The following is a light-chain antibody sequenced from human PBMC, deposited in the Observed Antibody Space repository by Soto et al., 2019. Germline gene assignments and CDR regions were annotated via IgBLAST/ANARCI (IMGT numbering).Light chain of an antibody. CDR2: DAS. V-gene: IGKV1-39*01. CDR3: QQSYSNTRT. J-gene: IGKJ4*01. Sequence: DIQMTQSPPTLSACVGDRVTITCRASQTISTWMAWYQQKPGKAPKLLVYDASTLQSGVASRFSGSGSGTDFTLTISNLQPEDFATYYCQQSYSNTRTSGGGSEVDMK. CDR1: QTISTW.